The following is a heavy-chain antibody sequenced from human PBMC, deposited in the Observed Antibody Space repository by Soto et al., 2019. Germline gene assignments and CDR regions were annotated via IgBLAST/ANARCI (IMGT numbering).Heavy chain of an antibody. CDR1: GFTFSSYA. D-gene: IGHD2-2*01. CDR2: ISGSGGST. Sequence: AGSLRLSCAASGFTFSSYAMSWVRQAPGKGLEWVSAISGSGGSTYYADSVKGRFTISRDNSKNTLYLQMNSLRAEDTAVYYCAKDTLGYCSSTSCFDAFDIWGQGTMVTVSS. V-gene: IGHV3-23*01. CDR3: AKDTLGYCSSTSCFDAFDI. J-gene: IGHJ3*02.